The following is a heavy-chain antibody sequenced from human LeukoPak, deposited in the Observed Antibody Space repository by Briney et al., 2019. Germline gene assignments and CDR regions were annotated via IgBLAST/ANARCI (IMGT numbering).Heavy chain of an antibody. D-gene: IGHD4-23*01. J-gene: IGHJ4*02. CDR1: GFTFSSYR. V-gene: IGHV3-30*02. CDR2: VRNDGFDT. Sequence: GGSLRLSCAASGFTFSSYRMNWLRQAADKGLEWVAFVRNDGFDTYHSNSVKGRFSISRDDSKNTVYLQMNSLRAEDTALYYCARDRGKDYFGDWGQGTQVTVSS. CDR3: ARDRGKDYFGD.